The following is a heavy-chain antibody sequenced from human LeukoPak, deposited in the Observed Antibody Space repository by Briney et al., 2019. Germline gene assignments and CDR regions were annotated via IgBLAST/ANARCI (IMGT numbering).Heavy chain of an antibody. V-gene: IGHV4-59*01. D-gene: IGHD2/OR15-2a*01. Sequence: SETPSLTCTASGGSISSYYWSWIRQPPGKGLEWIGYIYYSGSTNYNPSLTSRVTISVDTSKNQFSLKLSSVTAADTAVYYCAGDTLPTSLLHFGMDVWGQGTTVTVSS. CDR2: IYYSGST. CDR1: GGSISSYY. J-gene: IGHJ6*02. CDR3: AGDTLPTSLLHFGMDV.